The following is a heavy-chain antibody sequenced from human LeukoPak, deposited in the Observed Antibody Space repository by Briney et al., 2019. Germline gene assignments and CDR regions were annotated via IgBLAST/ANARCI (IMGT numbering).Heavy chain of an antibody. Sequence: GGSLRLSCAASGFTFSSHWMSWVRRAPGKGLEWVANIKQDGSDKNYVGSVKGRFTISRDNDKNSLYLQMNSLRAEDTAVYYCARNGGNFDYWGQGTLVTVSS. CDR3: ARNGGNFDY. CDR1: GFTFSSHW. D-gene: IGHD3-16*01. V-gene: IGHV3-7*02. CDR2: IKQDGSDK. J-gene: IGHJ4*02.